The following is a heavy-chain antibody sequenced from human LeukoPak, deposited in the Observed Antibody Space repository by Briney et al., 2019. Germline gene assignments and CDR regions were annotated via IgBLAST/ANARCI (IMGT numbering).Heavy chain of an antibody. CDR2: INHSGYT. D-gene: IGHD2-21*02. J-gene: IGHJ4*02. V-gene: IGHV4-34*01. Sequence: SETLSLTRAVSGVSFDDYYWSWVRQTPGKGLEWIGEINHSGYTNDSPSLKSRVTLSIDTSRKQFSLNLRSVTVADTGIYYCTRMTAGHDYWGQGTLVTVPS. CDR1: GVSFDDYY. CDR3: TRMTAGHDY.